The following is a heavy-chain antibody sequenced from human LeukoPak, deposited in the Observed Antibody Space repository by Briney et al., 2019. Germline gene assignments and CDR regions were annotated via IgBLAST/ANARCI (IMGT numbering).Heavy chain of an antibody. CDR2: INPNSGGT. CDR3: ARALYYYDSSGYHDAFDI. J-gene: IGHJ3*02. CDR1: GYTFTSYY. D-gene: IGHD3-22*01. V-gene: IGHV1-2*02. Sequence: ASVKVSCKASGYTFTSYYMHWVRQAPGQGLEWMGWINPNSGGTNYAQKFQGRVTMTRDTSISTAYMELSRLRSDDTAVYYCARALYYYDSSGYHDAFDIWGQGTMVTVSS.